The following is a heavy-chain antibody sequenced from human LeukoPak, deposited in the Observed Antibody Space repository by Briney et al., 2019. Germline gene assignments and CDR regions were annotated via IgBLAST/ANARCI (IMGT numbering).Heavy chain of an antibody. V-gene: IGHV5-51*01. CDR1: GYSFTSYW. Sequence: GESLKISCKGSGYSFTSYWIGWVRQMPGKGLEWMGIIYPGDSDTRYSPSFQGQVTISADKSISTAYLQWSSLKASDTAMYYCARNRCSSTSCFRHYGVDVWGQGTTVTVSS. CDR3: ARNRCSSTSCFRHYGVDV. J-gene: IGHJ6*02. CDR2: IYPGDSDT. D-gene: IGHD2-2*01.